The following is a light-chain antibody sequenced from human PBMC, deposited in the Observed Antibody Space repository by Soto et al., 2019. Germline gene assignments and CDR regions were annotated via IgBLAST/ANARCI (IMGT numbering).Light chain of an antibody. J-gene: IGLJ1*01. CDR3: CSYAGGGSSV. V-gene: IGLV2-23*01. CDR2: EGS. CDR1: SSDVGKYNL. Sequence: QSVLTQPASGSGSPGESSTISFTGTSSDVGKYNLVSWYQQDPGRAPKLIIYEGSKRPSGVSDRFSGSKSGDTASLTISGLQSDDETDYYCCSYAGGGSSVFGTGTKVTVL.